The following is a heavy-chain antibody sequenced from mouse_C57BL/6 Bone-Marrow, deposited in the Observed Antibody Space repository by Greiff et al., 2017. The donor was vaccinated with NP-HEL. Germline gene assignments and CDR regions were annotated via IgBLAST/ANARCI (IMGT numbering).Heavy chain of an antibody. V-gene: IGHV1-59*01. J-gene: IGHJ3*01. CDR3: ARIYDYDSWFAY. D-gene: IGHD2-4*01. CDR2: IDPSDSYT. Sequence: VQLQQPGAELVRPGTSVKLSCKASGYTFTSYWMHWVKQRPGQGLEWIGVIDPSDSYTNYNQKFKGKATLTVDTSSSTSYMQLSSLTSEDSAVYYCARIYDYDSWFAYWGQGTLVTVSA. CDR1: GYTFTSYW.